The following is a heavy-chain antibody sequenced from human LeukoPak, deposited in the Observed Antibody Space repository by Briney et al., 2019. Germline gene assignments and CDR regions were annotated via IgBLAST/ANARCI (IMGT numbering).Heavy chain of an antibody. V-gene: IGHV3-23*01. CDR3: AKVAGYYYDSSGYFDY. CDR2: ISGSGGST. CDR1: GLTFSSYA. D-gene: IGHD3-22*01. J-gene: IGHJ4*02. Sequence: GGSLRLSCAASGLTFSSYAMSWVRQAPGKGLEWVSAISGSGGSTYYADSVKGRFTISRDNSKNTLYLQMNSLRAEDTAVYYCAKVAGYYYDSSGYFDYWGQGTLVTVSS.